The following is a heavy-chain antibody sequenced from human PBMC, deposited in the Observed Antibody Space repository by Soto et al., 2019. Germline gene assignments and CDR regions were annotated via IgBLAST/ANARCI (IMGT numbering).Heavy chain of an antibody. D-gene: IGHD1-20*01. CDR3: TRRYNWNDNYFDT. J-gene: IGHJ5*02. V-gene: IGHV4-39*01. CDR1: GASISVHSYY. CDR2: SYYSGTT. Sequence: SDTLSLTCTVSGASISVHSYYWTWIRQPPGKGLEWIGSSYYSGTTYFNPSLKSRATISVDTSKNQFSLRLTSVTAADTAIYYCTRRYNWNDNYFDTWGPGALVTVSS.